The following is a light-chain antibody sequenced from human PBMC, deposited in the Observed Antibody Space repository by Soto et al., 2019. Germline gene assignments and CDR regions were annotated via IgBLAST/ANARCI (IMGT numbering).Light chain of an antibody. V-gene: IGLV2-14*03. J-gene: IGLJ1*01. CDR2: DVS. CDR3: SSYTSSYTYV. Sequence: QYALTQPASVSGSPGQSGTISCAGTSSDVGGYNFVSWYQQHPGKAPQLMIYDVSSRPSGVSNRFSGSKSGNTASLTISGLQAEDEADYYCSSYTSSYTYVFGTGTKLTVL. CDR1: SSDVGGYNF.